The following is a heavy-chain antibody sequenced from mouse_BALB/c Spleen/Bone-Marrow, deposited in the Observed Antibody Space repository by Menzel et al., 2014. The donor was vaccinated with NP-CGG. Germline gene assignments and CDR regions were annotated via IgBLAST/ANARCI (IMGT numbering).Heavy chain of an antibody. CDR2: IDPANGNI. CDR3: APYYYGRWFAN. Sequence: EVQLQQSGAELVKPGASVKLSCTASGFNIKDTYMHWVKQRPEQGLEWIGRIDPANGNIKYDPKFQGKATITADTSSNTAYLQLSSLTSEDTAVYYCAPYYYGRWFANWGLGTLVTVSA. J-gene: IGHJ3*01. CDR1: GFNIKDTY. D-gene: IGHD1-1*01. V-gene: IGHV14-3*02.